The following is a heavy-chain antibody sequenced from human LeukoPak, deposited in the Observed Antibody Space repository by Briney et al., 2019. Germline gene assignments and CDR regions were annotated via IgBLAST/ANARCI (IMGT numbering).Heavy chain of an antibody. CDR3: TRDRGTDNWFET. D-gene: IGHD1-26*01. CDR2: IDKKDKGYATAT. J-gene: IGHJ5*02. V-gene: IGHV3-73*01. CDR1: GFTFSGSA. Sequence: GGSLRLSCAASGFTFSGSAIHWVRQSSGKGLEWVGQIDKKDKGYATATAYAASVKGKFTISRDDSINTAYLQMKSLKTEDTALYYCTRDRGTDNWFETWGQGTLVTVSS.